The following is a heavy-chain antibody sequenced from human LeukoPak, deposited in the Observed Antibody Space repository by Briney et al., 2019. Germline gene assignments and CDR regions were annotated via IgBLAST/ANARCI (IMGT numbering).Heavy chain of an antibody. J-gene: IGHJ3*02. D-gene: IGHD3-16*01. CDR3: ARLGEIHAFDI. V-gene: IGHV4-39*01. CDR1: GGSISSSSYY. CDR2: IYYSGST. Sequence: QTSETLSLTCTVSGGSISSSSYYWGWIRQPPGKGLEWIGSIYYSGSTYYNPSLKSRVTISVDTSKNQFSLKLSSVTAADTAVYYCARLGEIHAFDIWGQGTMVTVSS.